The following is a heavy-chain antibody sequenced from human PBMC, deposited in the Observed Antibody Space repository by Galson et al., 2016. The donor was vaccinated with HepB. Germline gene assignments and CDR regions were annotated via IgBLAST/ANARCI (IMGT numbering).Heavy chain of an antibody. D-gene: IGHD6-19*01. Sequence: QSGAEVKKPGESLKISCKGSGYSFSNYWIGWVRQMPGKGLEWMGIMYPRNSKTRYSPSFQGQVTISADKSISTAYLQWTSLKASDTAMYYCARNALGRNGWHYFDYWSQGTLVTVSS. CDR3: ARNALGRNGWHYFDY. J-gene: IGHJ4*02. CDR2: MYPRNSKT. CDR1: GYSFSNYW. V-gene: IGHV5-51*03.